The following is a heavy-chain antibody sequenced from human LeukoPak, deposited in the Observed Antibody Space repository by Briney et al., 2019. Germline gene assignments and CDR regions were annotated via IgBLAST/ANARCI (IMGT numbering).Heavy chain of an antibody. V-gene: IGHV1-46*01. CDR2: INPSGGST. Sequence: ASVKVSCKASGYTFTSYYMHWVRQAPGQGLGWMGIINPSGGSTSYAQKFQGRVTMTRDTSTSTVYMELSSLRSEDTAVYYCATRNWNGGSFDYWGRGTLVTVSS. CDR3: ATRNWNGGSFDY. D-gene: IGHD1-1*01. J-gene: IGHJ4*02. CDR1: GYTFTSYY.